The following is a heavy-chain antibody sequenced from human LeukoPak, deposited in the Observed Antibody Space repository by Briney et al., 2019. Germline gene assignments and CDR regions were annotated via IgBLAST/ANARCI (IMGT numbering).Heavy chain of an antibody. V-gene: IGHV1-2*04. CDR3: ARAHYHGSGDQVYYYGMDV. CDR2: INPNSGGT. D-gene: IGHD3-10*01. CDR1: GYTFTGYY. Sequence: ASVKVSCKASGYTFTGYYMHWVRQAPGQGLGWMGWINPNSGGTKYAQKFQGWVTMTRDTSISTAYMELTRLRSDDTAVYYRARAHYHGSGDQVYYYGMDVWGQGTTVTVSS. J-gene: IGHJ6*02.